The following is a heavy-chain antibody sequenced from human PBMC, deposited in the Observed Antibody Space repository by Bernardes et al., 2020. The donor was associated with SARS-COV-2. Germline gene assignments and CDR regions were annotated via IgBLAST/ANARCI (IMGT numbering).Heavy chain of an antibody. V-gene: IGHV4-38-2*01. Sequence: TLSLTCAVSGYSISSGYYWGWIRQPPGKGLEWIGSIYHSGSTYYNPSLKSRVTISVDTSKNQFSLKLSSVTAADTAVYYCARVRGYCSSTSCSNWFDPWGQGTLVTVSS. J-gene: IGHJ5*02. D-gene: IGHD2-2*01. CDR2: IYHSGST. CDR1: GYSISSGYY. CDR3: ARVRGYCSSTSCSNWFDP.